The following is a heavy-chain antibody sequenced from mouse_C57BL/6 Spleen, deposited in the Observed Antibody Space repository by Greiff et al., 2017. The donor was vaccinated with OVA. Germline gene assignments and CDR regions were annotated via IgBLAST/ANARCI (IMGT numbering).Heavy chain of an antibody. Sequence: QVQLKESGPELVKPGASVKISCKASGYAFSSSWMNWVKQRPGKGLEWIGRIYPGDGDTNYNGKFKGKATLTADKSSSTAYMQLSSLTSEDSAVYFCARGMVTGDYFDYWGQGTTLTVSS. CDR2: IYPGDGDT. D-gene: IGHD2-2*01. CDR3: ARGMVTGDYFDY. V-gene: IGHV1-82*01. J-gene: IGHJ2*01. CDR1: GYAFSSSW.